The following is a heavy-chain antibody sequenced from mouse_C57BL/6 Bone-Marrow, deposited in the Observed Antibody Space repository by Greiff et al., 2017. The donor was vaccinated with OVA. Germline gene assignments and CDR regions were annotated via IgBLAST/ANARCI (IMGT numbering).Heavy chain of an antibody. J-gene: IGHJ4*01. D-gene: IGHD2-3*01. V-gene: IGHV1-55*01. CDR3: ARGGDRYDGYYDAMDY. CDR2: IYPGSGST. Sequence: QVQLQQPGAELVKPGASVKMSCKASGYTFTSYWITWVKQRPGQGLEWIGDIYPGSGSTNYNEKFKSKATLTVDTSSSTAYMQLSSLTSEDSAVYYCARGGDRYDGYYDAMDYWGQGTSVTVSS. CDR1: GYTFTSYW.